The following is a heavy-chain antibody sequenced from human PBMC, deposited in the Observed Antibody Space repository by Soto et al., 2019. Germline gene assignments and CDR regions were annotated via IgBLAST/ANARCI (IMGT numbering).Heavy chain of an antibody. D-gene: IGHD3-22*01. CDR2: INPSGGST. V-gene: IGHV1-46*02. CDR1: GFTFNSYG. CDR3: AREWLLHDYYYYGMDV. Sequence: QVQLVESGGGVVQPGRSLRLSCAASGFTFNSYGMHWVRQAPGQGLEWMGIINPSGGSTSYAQKFQGRVTMTRDTSTSTVYMELSSLRSEDTAVYYCAREWLLHDYYYYGMDVWGQGTTVTVSS. J-gene: IGHJ6*02.